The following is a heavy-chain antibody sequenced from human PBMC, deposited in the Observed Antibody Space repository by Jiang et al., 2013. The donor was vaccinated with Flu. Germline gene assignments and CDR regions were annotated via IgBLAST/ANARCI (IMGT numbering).Heavy chain of an antibody. CDR3: ARGIAAAGFDY. J-gene: IGHJ4*02. Sequence: RVTMTRNTSISTAYMELSSLRSEDTAVYYCARGIAAAGFDYWGQGTLVTVSS. D-gene: IGHD6-13*01. V-gene: IGHV1-8*01.